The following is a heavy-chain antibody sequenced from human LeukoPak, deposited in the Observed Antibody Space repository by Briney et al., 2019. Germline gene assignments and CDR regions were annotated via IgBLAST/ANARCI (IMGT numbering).Heavy chain of an antibody. CDR1: GFTFGDYA. V-gene: IGHV3-48*02. CDR3: ARGRAGYYYDY. D-gene: IGHD6-13*01. Sequence: PGGSLRLSCTASGFTFGDYAMSWFRQAPGKGLEWVSYISSGSSTIYYADSVKGRFTISRVNAKNSLYLQVNSLRDEDTAVYYCARGRAGYYYDYWGQGTLVTVSS. CDR2: ISSGSSTI. J-gene: IGHJ4*02.